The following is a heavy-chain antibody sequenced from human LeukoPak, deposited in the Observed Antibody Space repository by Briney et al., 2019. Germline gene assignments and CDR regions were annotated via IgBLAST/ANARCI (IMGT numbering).Heavy chain of an antibody. CDR2: INHSGST. J-gene: IGHJ6*03. Sequence: SETLSLTCAVYGGSFSAYYWSWIRQPPGRGLEWIGEINHSGSTYYSPSLKSRVTISVDTSKNQFALKLSSVTAADTAVYYCARGRTGYHLLPTKKNYSYYYMDVWGTGTTVTVSS. V-gene: IGHV4-34*01. CDR1: GGSFSAYY. CDR3: ARGRTGYHLLPTKKNYSYYYMDV. D-gene: IGHD2-2*01.